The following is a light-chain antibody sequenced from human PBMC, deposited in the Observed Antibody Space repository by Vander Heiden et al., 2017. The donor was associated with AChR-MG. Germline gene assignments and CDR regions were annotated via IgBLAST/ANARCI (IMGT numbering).Light chain of an antibody. CDR1: SSDVANYNY. Sequence: QSALTQPRPASGSPGQSVTISCTGTSSDVANYNYVSWYQHHPGKAPKLMVYDVTKRPSGVPDRFSGSRSANTASLTISGLQAEDEADYYCCSYAGSYTVIFGGGTKLTVL. V-gene: IGLV2-11*01. CDR3: CSYAGSYTVI. J-gene: IGLJ2*01. CDR2: DVT.